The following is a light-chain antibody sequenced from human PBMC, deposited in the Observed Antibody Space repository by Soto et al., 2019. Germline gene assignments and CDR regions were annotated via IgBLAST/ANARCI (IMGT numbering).Light chain of an antibody. CDR3: QQSYTTPRT. J-gene: IGKJ2*02. CDR2: AAS. V-gene: IGKV1-39*01. Sequence: DTQMTQSPSSLSASVGDRVTITCRASQSINNLLNWYHQKPGKAPKLLIYAASSLQSGVPSRFSGSGSVTDFTLTISSLQPEDSANYYCQQSYTTPRTFGQGTKLVIK. CDR1: QSINNL.